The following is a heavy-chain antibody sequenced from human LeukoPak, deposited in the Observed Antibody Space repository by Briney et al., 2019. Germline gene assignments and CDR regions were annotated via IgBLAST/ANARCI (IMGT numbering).Heavy chain of an antibody. V-gene: IGHV4-30-4*01. CDR3: ASHEYRGYSYGAEYFQH. CDR2: IYYSGST. J-gene: IGHJ1*01. D-gene: IGHD5-18*01. CDR1: GGSISSGDYY. Sequence: PSQTLSLTCTVSGGSISSGDYYWSWIRQPPGKGLEWIGYIYYSGSTNYNPSLKSRVTISVDTSKNQFSLKLSSVTAADTAVYYCASHEYRGYSYGAEYFQHWGQGTLVTVSS.